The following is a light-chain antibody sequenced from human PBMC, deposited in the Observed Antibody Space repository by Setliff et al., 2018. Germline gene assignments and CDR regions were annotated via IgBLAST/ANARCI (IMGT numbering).Light chain of an antibody. CDR1: SSDVGGYNY. V-gene: IGLV2-14*03. CDR2: DVS. CDR3: SSYTGTHV. Sequence: QSALTQPASVSGSPGQSITISCTGTSSDVGGYNYVSWYQQHPGKAPKLMIYDVSNRPSGVSNRFSGSQSGNTASLTFSRLPAEDAADYYCSSYTGTHVFGSGTKVTVL. J-gene: IGLJ1*01.